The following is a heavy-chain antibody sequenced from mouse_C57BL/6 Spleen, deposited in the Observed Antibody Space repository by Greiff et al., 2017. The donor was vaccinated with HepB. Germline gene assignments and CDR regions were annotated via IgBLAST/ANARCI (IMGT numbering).Heavy chain of an antibody. CDR2: ISSGGSYT. V-gene: IGHV5-6*02. CDR3: ARRGDYGYFDV. J-gene: IGHJ1*03. CDR1: GFTFSSYG. Sequence: DVMLVESGGDLVKPGGSLKLSCAASGFTFSSYGMSWVRQTPDKRLEWVATISSGGSYTYYPDSVKGRFTISRDNAKNTLYLQMSSLKSEYTAMYYCARRGDYGYFDVWGTGTTVTVSS.